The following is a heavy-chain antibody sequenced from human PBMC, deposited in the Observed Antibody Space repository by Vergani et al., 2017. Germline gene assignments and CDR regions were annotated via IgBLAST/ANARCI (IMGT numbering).Heavy chain of an antibody. CDR2: ISSDGSII. Sequence: VHLVESGGGLVQPGRSLRLSCAGSGFTLSSHAMHWVRQAPGKGLEWLAVISSDGSIIYYAHSVKGRFTISRDNSKNTLYLQMNNLRTEDTAVFFCARHSIAWDAFDIWGQGTMVTVSS. V-gene: IGHV3-30*03. CDR3: ARHSIAWDAFDI. D-gene: IGHD2/OR15-2a*01. J-gene: IGHJ3*02. CDR1: GFTLSSHA.